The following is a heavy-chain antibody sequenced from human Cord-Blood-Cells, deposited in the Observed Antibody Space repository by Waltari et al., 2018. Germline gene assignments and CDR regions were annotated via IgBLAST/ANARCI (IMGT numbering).Heavy chain of an antibody. V-gene: IGHV4-4*02. Sequence: QVQLQESGPGLVKPSGTLSLTCAVSGGSISSSNWWSWVRQPPGKGLEWIGEIYHSGSTNSNPSPMSRVTISVDKSKNQFSRKLSSVTAAGTAVYYCQVGRGGYWGQGTLVTVAS. D-gene: IGHD2-15*01. CDR3: QVGRGGY. J-gene: IGHJ4*02. CDR2: IYHSGST. CDR1: GGSISSSNW.